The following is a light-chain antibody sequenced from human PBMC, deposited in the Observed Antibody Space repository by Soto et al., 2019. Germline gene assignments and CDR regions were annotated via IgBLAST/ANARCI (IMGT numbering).Light chain of an antibody. V-gene: IGLV7-46*01. J-gene: IGLJ1*01. CDR2: DKN. CDR3: LHTYSRTRRV. Sequence: QALVTQEPSLPVSRGGTVTLTCSSSAGAVTSGHYPHSFQQKPGQPPATLIHDKNNRHSSTTPRISGSLLEGKAALTLSGAPPQEDADYYSLHTYSRTRRVFQTGTKVTAL. CDR1: AGAVTSGHY.